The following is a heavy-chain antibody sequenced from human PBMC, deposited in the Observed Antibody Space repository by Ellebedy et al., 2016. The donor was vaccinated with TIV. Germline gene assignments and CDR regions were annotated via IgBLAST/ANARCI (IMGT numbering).Heavy chain of an antibody. D-gene: IGHD1-7*01. CDR1: GFTFGDFA. V-gene: IGHV3-49*04. J-gene: IGHJ6*02. CDR3: TREAANWNYPYYYYNGMDV. Sequence: GGSLRLXXTASGFTFGDFAISWVRQAQGKGLEWVGFIGSKGYGGRTQYAASVKGRFTISRDDSKSIAYLQMNSLKTEDTALYYCTREAANWNYPYYYYNGMDVWGQGTTVTVSS. CDR2: IGSKGYGGRT.